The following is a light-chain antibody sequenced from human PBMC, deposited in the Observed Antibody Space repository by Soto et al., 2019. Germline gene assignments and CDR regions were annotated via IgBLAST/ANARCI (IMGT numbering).Light chain of an antibody. V-gene: IGKV3-11*01. Sequence: EIVLTQSPGTLSLSPGERATLSCRASQSVSSTYLAWYQQKPGRAPRLLIYGASNRATGIPARFSGSGSGTDFTLTISSLEPEDFAVYYCQQHSNWPLTFGGGTKVDIK. J-gene: IGKJ4*01. CDR1: QSVSSTY. CDR3: QQHSNWPLT. CDR2: GAS.